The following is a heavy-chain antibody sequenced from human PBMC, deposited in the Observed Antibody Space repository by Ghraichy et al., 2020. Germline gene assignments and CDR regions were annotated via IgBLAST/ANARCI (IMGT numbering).Heavy chain of an antibody. CDR1: GFTFSSYA. CDR3: ARDLGGGSLDVDYYGMDV. Sequence: GESLNISCAASGFTFSSYAMHWVRQAPGKGLEWVAVISYDGSNKYYADSVKGRFTISRDNSKNTLYLQMNSLRAEDTAVYYCARDLGGGSLDVDYYGMDVWGQGTTVTVSS. V-gene: IGHV3-30*04. CDR2: ISYDGSNK. J-gene: IGHJ6*02. D-gene: IGHD2-15*01.